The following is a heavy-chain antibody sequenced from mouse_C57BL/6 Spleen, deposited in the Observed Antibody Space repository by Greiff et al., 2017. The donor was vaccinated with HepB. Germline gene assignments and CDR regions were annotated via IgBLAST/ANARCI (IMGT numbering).Heavy chain of an antibody. J-gene: IGHJ2*01. V-gene: IGHV14-4*01. D-gene: IGHD1-1*01. CDR2: IDPENGDT. CDR3: TSYGSSY. Sequence: EVQLVESGAELVRPGASVKLSCTASGFNIKDDYMHWVKQRPEQGLEWIGWIDPENGDTEYASKFQGKATITADTSSNTAYLQLSSLTSEDTAVYYCTSYGSSYWGQGTTLTVSS. CDR1: GFNIKDDY.